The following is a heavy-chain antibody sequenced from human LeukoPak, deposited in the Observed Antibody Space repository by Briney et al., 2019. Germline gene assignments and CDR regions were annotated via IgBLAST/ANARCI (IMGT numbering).Heavy chain of an antibody. CDR2: ISYDGSNK. J-gene: IGHJ4*02. Sequence: GGSLRLSCAASGFPFSSYGMHWVRQAPGKGLEWVAVISYDGSNKYYADSVKGRFTISRDNSKNTLYLQMNSLRAEDTAVYYCAKEGQGGYDFWSGYFDYWGQGTLVTVSS. V-gene: IGHV3-30*18. D-gene: IGHD3-3*01. CDR1: GFPFSSYG. CDR3: AKEGQGGYDFWSGYFDY.